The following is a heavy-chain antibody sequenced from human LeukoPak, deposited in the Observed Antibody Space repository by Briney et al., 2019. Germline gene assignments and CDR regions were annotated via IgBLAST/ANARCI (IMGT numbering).Heavy chain of an antibody. D-gene: IGHD3-10*01. Sequence: PGGSLRLSCAASGFTVSSNYMSWVRQAPGKGLEWVSLIYRGGSTYYADSVNGRFTISRDNSKNTLYLQMNSLRAEDTAVYYCARDMVGADGGMDVWGQGTTITVSS. CDR2: IYRGGST. CDR3: ARDMVGADGGMDV. CDR1: GFTVSSNY. J-gene: IGHJ6*02. V-gene: IGHV3-66*01.